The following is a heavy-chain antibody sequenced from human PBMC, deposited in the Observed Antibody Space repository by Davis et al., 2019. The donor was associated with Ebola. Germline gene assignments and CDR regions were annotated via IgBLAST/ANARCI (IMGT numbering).Heavy chain of an antibody. CDR1: GGSVSNYY. J-gene: IGHJ4*02. V-gene: IGHV4-59*08. CDR2: IYYRGST. D-gene: IGHD3-22*01. Sequence: MPSETLSLTCTVSGGSVSNYYWSWIRQPPGKGLEWIGYIYYRGSTNYNPSLKSRVTILVDTSKNQFSLKLSSVTAADTAVYYCARGRSYYDSSGYYLGFDYWGQGTLVTVSS. CDR3: ARGRSYYDSSGYYLGFDY.